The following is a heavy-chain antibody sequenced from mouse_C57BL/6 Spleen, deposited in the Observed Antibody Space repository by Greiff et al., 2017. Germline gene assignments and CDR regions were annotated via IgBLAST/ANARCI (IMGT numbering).Heavy chain of an antibody. V-gene: IGHV1-74*01. CDR2: IHPSDSDT. CDR3: AISYDYDGTIAY. J-gene: IGHJ3*01. CDR1: GYTFTSYW. Sequence: VKLMESGAELVKPGASVKVSCKASGYTFTSYWMHWVKQRPGQGLEWIGRIHPSDSDTNYNQKFKGKATLTVDKSSSTAYMQLSSLTSEDSAVYYCAISYDYDGTIAYWGQGTLVTVSA. D-gene: IGHD2-4*01.